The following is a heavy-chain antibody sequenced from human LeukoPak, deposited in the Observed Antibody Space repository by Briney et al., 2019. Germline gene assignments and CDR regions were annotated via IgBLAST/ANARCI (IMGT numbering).Heavy chain of an antibody. J-gene: IGHJ2*01. CDR1: GIIFSNYA. CDR2: ISSDGGST. V-gene: IGHV3-64*01. Sequence: PGGSLRLSCAASGIIFSNYAMHWVRQGPGKGLECISTISSDGGSTYYANSVKGRFTTSRDNSKNTLYLQMGSLRAEDMAVYYCARGRQGAKTRYFDLWGRGTRVTVSS. D-gene: IGHD1-26*01. CDR3: ARGRQGAKTRYFDL.